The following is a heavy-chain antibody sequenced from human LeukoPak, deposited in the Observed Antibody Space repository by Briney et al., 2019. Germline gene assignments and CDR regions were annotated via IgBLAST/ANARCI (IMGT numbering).Heavy chain of an antibody. CDR1: GFTFSSYA. D-gene: IGHD3-22*01. CDR2: ISGSGGST. CDR3: ARVRITMIVGGSLDY. Sequence: GGSLRLSCAASGFTFSSYAMSWVRQAPGKGLEWVSAISGSGGSTYYADSVKGRFTISRDNSKNTLYLQMNSLRAEDTAVYYCARVRITMIVGGSLDYWGQGTLVTVSS. J-gene: IGHJ4*02. V-gene: IGHV3-23*01.